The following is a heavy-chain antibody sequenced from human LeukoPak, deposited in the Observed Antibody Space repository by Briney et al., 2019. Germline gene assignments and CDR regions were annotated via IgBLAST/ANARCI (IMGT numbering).Heavy chain of an antibody. Sequence: SETLSLTRTVSGGSIRSYYWSWIRQPPGKGLEWIGYIYYSGSTNYNPSLKSRVTISLDTSKNQFSLKLSSVTAADTAVYYCASGYLWFGEFDYWGQGTLVTVSS. CDR3: ASGYLWFGEFDY. J-gene: IGHJ4*02. CDR2: IYYSGST. V-gene: IGHV4-59*01. CDR1: GGSIRSYY. D-gene: IGHD3-10*01.